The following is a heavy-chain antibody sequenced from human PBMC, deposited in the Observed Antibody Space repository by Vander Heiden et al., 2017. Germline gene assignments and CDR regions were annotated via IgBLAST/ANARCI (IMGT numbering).Heavy chain of an antibody. D-gene: IGHD1-26*01. Sequence: QVQLVESGGGVVQPGRSLRLSCAASGFTFRSYAMHWVRQAPGKGLEWVAVISYDGSNKYYADSVKGRFTISRDNSKNTLYLQMNSLRAEDTAVYDCARDYSGSHRGAFDIWGQGTMVTVSS. J-gene: IGHJ3*02. CDR1: GFTFRSYA. CDR2: ISYDGSNK. V-gene: IGHV3-30-3*01. CDR3: ARDYSGSHRGAFDI.